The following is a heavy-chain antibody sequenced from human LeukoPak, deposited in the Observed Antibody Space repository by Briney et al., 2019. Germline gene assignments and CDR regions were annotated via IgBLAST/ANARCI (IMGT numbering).Heavy chain of an antibody. CDR3: ARDESSGWYPYYFDY. Sequence: ASVKVSCKASGYTFTGYYMHWVRQAPGQGLEWMGWINPNSGGTNYAQKFQGRVTMTRDTSISTAYMELSRLRSDDTAVYYCARDESSGWYPYYFDYWGQGTLVTVSS. CDR1: GYTFTGYY. CDR2: INPNSGGT. J-gene: IGHJ4*02. V-gene: IGHV1-2*02. D-gene: IGHD6-19*01.